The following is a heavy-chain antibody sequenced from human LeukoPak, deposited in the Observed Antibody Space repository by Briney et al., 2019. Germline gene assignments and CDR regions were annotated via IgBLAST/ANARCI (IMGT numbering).Heavy chain of an antibody. V-gene: IGHV4-39*01. D-gene: IGHD2-2*01. Sequence: PSETLTLTCTVSGGSISSSSYYWGWIRQPPGKGLEWIGSIYYSGSTYYNPSLKSRVTISVDTSKNQFSLKLSSVTAADTAVYYCARRDIVVVPADRNYYYMDVWGKGTTVTVSS. CDR2: IYYSGST. CDR3: ARRDIVVVPADRNYYYMDV. CDR1: GGSISSSSYY. J-gene: IGHJ6*03.